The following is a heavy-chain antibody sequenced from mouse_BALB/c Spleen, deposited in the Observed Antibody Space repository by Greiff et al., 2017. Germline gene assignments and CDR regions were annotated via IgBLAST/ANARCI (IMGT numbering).Heavy chain of an antibody. CDR2: ILPGSGST. Sequence: VRLQQSGAELMKPGASVKISCKATGYTFSSYWIEWVKQRPGHGLEWIGEILPGSGSTNYNEKFKGKATFTADTSSNTAYMQLSSLTSEDSAVYYCARLSYGKGPFAYWGQGTLVTVSA. D-gene: IGHD2-1*01. V-gene: IGHV1-9*01. J-gene: IGHJ3*01. CDR1: GYTFSSYW. CDR3: ARLSYGKGPFAY.